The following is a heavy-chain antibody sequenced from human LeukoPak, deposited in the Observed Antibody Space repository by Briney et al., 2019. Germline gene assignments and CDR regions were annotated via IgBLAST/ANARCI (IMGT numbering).Heavy chain of an antibody. Sequence: HPGGSLRLSCAASGFTFSDYWMSWVRQAPGKGLEWVAYIKQDGGETYYVDSVKGRFTISRDNARNSLYLQMDSLGLEDRAVYYCARAGRYGTGCPDYWGQGTQVTVSS. V-gene: IGHV3-7*01. D-gene: IGHD2-8*02. CDR1: GFTFSDYW. CDR2: IKQDGGET. CDR3: ARAGRYGTGCPDY. J-gene: IGHJ4*02.